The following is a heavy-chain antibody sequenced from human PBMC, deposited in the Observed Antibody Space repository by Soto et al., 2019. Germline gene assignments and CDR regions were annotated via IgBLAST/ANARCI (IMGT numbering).Heavy chain of an antibody. V-gene: IGHV1-2*02. Sequence: GASVKVSCKASEYTFSGYYLHWVRQAPGQRLEWLGWINPNGGGTISAQRIQGRLTMTRDTSITTAYMELSRLTSDDTAFYYCATSSDWSPLLDYWGQGTLVTVSS. CDR3: ATSSDWSPLLDY. D-gene: IGHD6-19*01. CDR1: EYTFSGYY. CDR2: INPNGGGT. J-gene: IGHJ4*02.